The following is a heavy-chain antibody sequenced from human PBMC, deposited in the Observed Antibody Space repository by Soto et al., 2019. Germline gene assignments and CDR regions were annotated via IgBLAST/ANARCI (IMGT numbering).Heavy chain of an antibody. Sequence: QLQLQESGPGLVKPSETLSLTCNVSGGSITSNSFYWGWTRQPPGKGLEWIGNIYYSGSTYYNPPLERRVAMSVDTSKNQFSLKLRSVTAADTAVYYCARGRGFHGNFYFMDVWGKGTTVTVSS. CDR3: ARGRGFHGNFYFMDV. J-gene: IGHJ6*03. CDR2: IYYSGST. V-gene: IGHV4-39*01. CDR1: GGSITSNSFY. D-gene: IGHD5-12*01.